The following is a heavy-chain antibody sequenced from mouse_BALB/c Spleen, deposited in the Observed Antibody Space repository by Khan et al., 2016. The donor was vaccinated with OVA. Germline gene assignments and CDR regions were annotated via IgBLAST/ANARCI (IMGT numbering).Heavy chain of an antibody. V-gene: IGHV3-2*02. J-gene: IGHJ4*01. CDR1: GYSITSDYA. CDR2: ISSSGSA. Sequence: QLEESGPGLVKPSQSLSLTCTVTGYSITSDYAWNWIRQFPGDRLEWMGYISSSGSASYKPSLKSRISITRDTSKNQFFLQLKSVTTEDTATYFCARSLYYSYGYGLDYWGRGSSVTVSS. D-gene: IGHD2-14*01. CDR3: ARSLYYSYGYGLDY.